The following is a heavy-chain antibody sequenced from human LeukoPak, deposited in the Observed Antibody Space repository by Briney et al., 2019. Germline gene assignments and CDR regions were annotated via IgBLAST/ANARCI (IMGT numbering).Heavy chain of an antibody. CDR3: PRVVKYSSGPLTDLLPYYFDY. CDR1: GYTFTNYA. Sequence: ATVKLSCTASGYTFTNYAMHWGRQAPGQRLEWVGWINAGNGNTTYSQDFQGRVTITRETSATTAYSQLSSLRSEALAAVYCPRVVKYSSGPLTDLLPYYFDYWGQGTLVTVSS. V-gene: IGHV1-3*03. D-gene: IGHD6-19*01. J-gene: IGHJ4*02. CDR2: INAGNGNT.